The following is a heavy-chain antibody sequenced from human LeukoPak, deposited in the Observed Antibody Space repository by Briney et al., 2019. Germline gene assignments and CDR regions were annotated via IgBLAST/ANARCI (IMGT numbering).Heavy chain of an antibody. CDR3: ASLKY. V-gene: IGHV3-74*03. CDR2: ITSDGTTK. CDR1: GFTFSNSW. J-gene: IGHJ4*02. Sequence: GGSLRLSCAASGFTFSNSWMYWVRQAPGKGLMWVSRITSDGTTKQYADSVKGRFTISRDNAKNTVYLQMNSLRAEDTALYYCASLKYWGQGALVAVSS.